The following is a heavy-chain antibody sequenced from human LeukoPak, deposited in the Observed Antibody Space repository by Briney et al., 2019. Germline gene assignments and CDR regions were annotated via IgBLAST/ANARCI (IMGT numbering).Heavy chain of an antibody. Sequence: ASVKVSCKASGYTLTGYCMHWVRQAPGQGLEWLGWINTKSGATNYAQNFQGRVTMTRDTSMSTTYMELKRLRSDDTAVYYCARTIGIAARADYWGQGTLVTVSS. CDR2: INTKSGAT. D-gene: IGHD6-6*01. V-gene: IGHV1-2*02. J-gene: IGHJ4*02. CDR3: ARTIGIAARADY. CDR1: GYTLTGYC.